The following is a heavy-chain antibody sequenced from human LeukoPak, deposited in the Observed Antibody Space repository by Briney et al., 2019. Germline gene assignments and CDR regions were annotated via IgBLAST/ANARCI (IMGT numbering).Heavy chain of an antibody. Sequence: PSETLSLTCAVYGGSFSGYYWSWIRQPPGKGLEWIGEINHSGSTNYNPSLKCRVTISVDTSKNQFSLKLSSVTAADTAVYYCARGLRPDAFDIWGQGTMVTVSS. V-gene: IGHV4-34*01. J-gene: IGHJ3*02. CDR1: GGSFSGYY. CDR3: ARGLRPDAFDI. CDR2: INHSGST. D-gene: IGHD4-17*01.